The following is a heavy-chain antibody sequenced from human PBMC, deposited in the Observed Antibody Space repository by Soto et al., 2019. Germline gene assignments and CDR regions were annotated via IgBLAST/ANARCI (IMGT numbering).Heavy chain of an antibody. J-gene: IGHJ4*02. CDR2: IYHSGST. Sequence: QVQLEESGPGLVKPSGTLSLTCAVSGGSISTDNWWSWVRQPPGKGLGWVGEIYHSGSTNYNPSLKSRLTISIDKSKDQFSLDVRSVTAADTAIYYCARGGRWLFDYWGQGTLVTVSS. CDR3: ARGGRWLFDY. D-gene: IGHD5-12*01. V-gene: IGHV4-4*02. CDR1: GGSISTDNW.